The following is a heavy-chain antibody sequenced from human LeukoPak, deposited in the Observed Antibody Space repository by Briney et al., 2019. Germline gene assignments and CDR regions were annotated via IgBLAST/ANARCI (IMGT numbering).Heavy chain of an antibody. Sequence: PGRSLRLSCAASGFTFSSYGMPWVRQATGKGLEWVAVISYDGSNKYYADSVKGRFTISRDNSKNTLYLQMNSLRAEDTAVYYCANLLRWEPYWGQGTLVTVSS. J-gene: IGHJ4*02. D-gene: IGHD4-23*01. CDR2: ISYDGSNK. V-gene: IGHV3-30*18. CDR1: GFTFSSYG. CDR3: ANLLRWEPY.